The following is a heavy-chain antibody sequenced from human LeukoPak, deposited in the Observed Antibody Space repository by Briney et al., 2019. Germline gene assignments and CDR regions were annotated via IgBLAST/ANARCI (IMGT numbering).Heavy chain of an antibody. J-gene: IGHJ4*02. CDR3: ARDQLFGSFDY. D-gene: IGHD3-16*01. CDR2: IRSDGSDT. Sequence: GGSLRLSCATSGFSFSDFDMQWVRQAPGQGLEWVAFIRSDGSDTYYGDSVKGRFTVSRDNSEKILHLQMNSLRAEDTAVYYCARDQLFGSFDYWGQGTLVTVSS. CDR1: GFSFSDFD. V-gene: IGHV3-30*02.